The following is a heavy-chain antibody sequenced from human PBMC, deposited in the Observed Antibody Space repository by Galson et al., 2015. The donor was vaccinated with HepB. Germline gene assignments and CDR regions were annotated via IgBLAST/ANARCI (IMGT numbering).Heavy chain of an antibody. CDR2: ISEYGSKK. J-gene: IGHJ4*02. V-gene: IGHV3-30*03. D-gene: IGHD3-10*01. Sequence: SLRLSCAASGFTFSTYWMTWVRQAPGKGLDWVALISEYGSKKYADSVKGRFTISRENSKNTLYLQMNSLRVEDTAVYYCVRDMTEGFGELLLMAADYWGQGTLVTVSS. CDR1: GFTFSTYW. CDR3: VRDMTEGFGELLLMAADY.